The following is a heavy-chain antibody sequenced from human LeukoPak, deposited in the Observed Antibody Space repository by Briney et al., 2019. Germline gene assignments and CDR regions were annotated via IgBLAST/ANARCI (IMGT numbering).Heavy chain of an antibody. J-gene: IGHJ4*02. V-gene: IGHV3-66*02. CDR3: ARDTRTTVIPYFDY. CDR2: IYSGGST. Sequence: GGSLRLSCAASGFTVSSNYMSWVRQAPGKGLEWVSVIYSGGSTYYADSVKGRFTISRDNSKNTLYLQMNSLRAEDTAVYYCARDTRTTVIPYFDYWGQGTLVTVPS. CDR1: GFTVSSNY. D-gene: IGHD4-17*01.